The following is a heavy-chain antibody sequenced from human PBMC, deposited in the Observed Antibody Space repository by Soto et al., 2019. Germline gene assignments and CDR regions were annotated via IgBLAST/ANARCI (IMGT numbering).Heavy chain of an antibody. Sequence: PSETLSLTCAVSGGSISSGGYSWSWIRQPPGKGLEWIGYVFHRGSTYYSPSLQSRVTISTHGSKNQFYLEPASVTAAETDVHYVARGGSGAGSDHWGQGILVTVSS. D-gene: IGHD3-10*01. V-gene: IGHV4-30-2*01. J-gene: IGHJ4*02. CDR3: ARGGSGAGSDH. CDR2: VFHRGST. CDR1: GGSISSGGYS.